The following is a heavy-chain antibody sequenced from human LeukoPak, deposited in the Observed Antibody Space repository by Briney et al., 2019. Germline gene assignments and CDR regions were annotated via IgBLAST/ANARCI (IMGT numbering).Heavy chain of an antibody. CDR3: AKPRRGIAVGAFDI. J-gene: IGHJ3*02. V-gene: IGHV3-30-3*02. CDR2: ISYDGSNK. CDR1: GFTFSSYA. Sequence: GGSLRLSCAASGFTFSSYAMHWVRQAPGKGLEWVAVISYDGSNKYYADSVKGRFTISRDNSKNTLYLQMNSLRAEDTALYYCAKPRRGIAVGAFDIWGQGTMVTVSS. D-gene: IGHD6-19*01.